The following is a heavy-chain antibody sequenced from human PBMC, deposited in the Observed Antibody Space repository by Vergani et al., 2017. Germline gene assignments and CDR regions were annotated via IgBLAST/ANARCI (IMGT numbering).Heavy chain of an antibody. V-gene: IGHV4-34*01. CDR2: INHSGST. CDR1: GGSFSGYY. D-gene: IGHD6-6*01. CDR3: ASQYSSSSDAFDI. J-gene: IGHJ3*02. Sequence: QVQLQQWGAGLLKPSETLSLTCAVYGGSFSGYYWSWIRQPPGKGLEWIGEINHSGSTNYNPSLKSRVTISVDTSKNQFSLKLSSVTAADTAVYYCASQYSSSSDAFDIWGQGTMVTVSS.